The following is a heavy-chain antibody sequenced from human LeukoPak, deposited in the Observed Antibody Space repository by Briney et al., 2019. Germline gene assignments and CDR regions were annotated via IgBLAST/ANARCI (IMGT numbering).Heavy chain of an antibody. Sequence: SETLSLTCAVSGDSISSINWWSWVRQPPGKGLEWIGEIYHSGTTNYNPSLKSRVTISVDKSKNQCSLKLSSVTAADTAVYYCARDWDGEAAGTTYFDYRGQGTLVTVSS. CDR3: ARDWDGEAAGTTYFDY. CDR2: IYHSGTT. V-gene: IGHV4-4*02. D-gene: IGHD6-13*01. CDR1: GDSISSINW. J-gene: IGHJ4*02.